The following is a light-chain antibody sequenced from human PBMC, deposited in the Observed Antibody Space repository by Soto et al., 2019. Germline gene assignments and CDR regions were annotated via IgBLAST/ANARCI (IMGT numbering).Light chain of an antibody. V-gene: IGKV3-20*01. Sequence: EIVLTQSPGTLSLSPGKRATVSCRASQSVRSSYLAWYQQKPAQAPRLLIYGASSRATGTPDRFSGSGSGTDFTLTISRLEPEDFAVYFCQQYGSLPETFGQGTKLEIK. CDR2: GAS. CDR3: QQYGSLPET. CDR1: QSVRSSY. J-gene: IGKJ2*01.